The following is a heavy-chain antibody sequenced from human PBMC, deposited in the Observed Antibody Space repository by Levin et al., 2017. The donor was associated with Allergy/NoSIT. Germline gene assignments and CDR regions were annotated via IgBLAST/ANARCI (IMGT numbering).Heavy chain of an antibody. CDR2: ISSSSSYT. CDR3: ARDLRGTVATDY. D-gene: IGHD1-7*01. J-gene: IGHJ4*02. CDR1: GFTFSDYY. Sequence: PGGSLRLSCAASGFTFSDYYMSWIRQAPGKGLEWVSYISSSSSYTNYADSVKGRFTISRDNAKNSLYLQMNSLRAEDTAVYYCARDLRGTVATDYWGQGTLVTVSS. V-gene: IGHV3-11*05.